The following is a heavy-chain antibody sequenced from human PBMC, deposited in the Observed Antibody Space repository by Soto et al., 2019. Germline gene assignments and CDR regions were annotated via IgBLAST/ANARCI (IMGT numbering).Heavy chain of an antibody. CDR3: ATRGDSSGYHFDY. D-gene: IGHD3-22*01. V-gene: IGHV1-8*01. CDR2: MNPNSGNT. CDR1: GYTFTSYD. J-gene: IGHJ4*02. Sequence: QVQLVQSGAEVKKPGASVKVSCKASGYTFTSYDINWVRQATGQGLEWMGWMNPNSGNTGYAQKFQGRVTMTRHTSISTAYRELSSLRSEDTAVYYCATRGDSSGYHFDYWGQGTLVTVSS.